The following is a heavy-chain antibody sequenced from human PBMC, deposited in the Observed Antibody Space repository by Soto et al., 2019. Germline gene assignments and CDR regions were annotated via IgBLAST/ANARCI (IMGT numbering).Heavy chain of an antibody. Sequence: EVQLVESGGGLVQPGRSLRLSCAASGFTFDDYAMHWVRQAPGKGLEWVSGISWNSGSVGYADSVKGRFTISRDNAKNSLYLQMNSLRAEDTALYYCAKDMGAYCSSTSCYLFDYWGQGTLVTVSS. V-gene: IGHV3-9*01. CDR2: ISWNSGSV. CDR1: GFTFDDYA. CDR3: AKDMGAYCSSTSCYLFDY. J-gene: IGHJ4*02. D-gene: IGHD2-2*01.